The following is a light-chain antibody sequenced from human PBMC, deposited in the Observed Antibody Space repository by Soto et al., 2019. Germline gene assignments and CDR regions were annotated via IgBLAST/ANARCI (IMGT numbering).Light chain of an antibody. J-gene: IGKJ4*01. CDR1: QRVRRTY. Sequence: EIVLTQSPGTLSLSPRETATLSCRPSQRVRRTYLASYQQKPGQKPGLLFYGASNRASGIPDRFAGSGSGTDSNLTISRLEREDFSVYYGQQYGTSPPTFGAGTK. V-gene: IGKV3-20*01. CDR3: QQYGTSPPT. CDR2: GAS.